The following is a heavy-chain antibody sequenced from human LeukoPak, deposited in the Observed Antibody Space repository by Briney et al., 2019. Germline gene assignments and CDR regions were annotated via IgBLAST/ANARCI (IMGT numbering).Heavy chain of an antibody. CDR3: ARRSSSPVPYYFDY. Sequence: GSLRLSCAASGFTFDDYAMHWIRQPPGKGLEWIGYIYYSGSTNYNPSLKSRVTISVDTSKNQFSLKLSSVTAADTAVYYCARRSSSPVPYYFDYWGQGTLVTVSS. D-gene: IGHD6-13*01. V-gene: IGHV4-59*01. CDR2: IYYSGST. J-gene: IGHJ4*02. CDR1: GFTFDDYA.